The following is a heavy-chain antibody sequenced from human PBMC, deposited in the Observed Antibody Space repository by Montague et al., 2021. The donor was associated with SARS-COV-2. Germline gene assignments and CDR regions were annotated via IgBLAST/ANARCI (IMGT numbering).Heavy chain of an antibody. Sequence: SETLSLTCAVSGDSISSNNWWNWVRQAPGKGLEWIGETYHGGSTNYNPSLKSRVTISVDKTKNQLYLKMRSVTAADTAVYYRARDLRQWLADYYYYGLDVWGQGTTVTVSS. V-gene: IGHV4-4*02. CDR1: GDSISSNNW. D-gene: IGHD6-19*01. CDR2: TYHGGST. CDR3: ARDLRQWLADYYYYGLDV. J-gene: IGHJ6*02.